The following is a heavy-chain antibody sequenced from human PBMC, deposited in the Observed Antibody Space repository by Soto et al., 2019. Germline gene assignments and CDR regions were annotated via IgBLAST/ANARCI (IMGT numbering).Heavy chain of an antibody. CDR3: ASPVVGATGWFDP. Sequence: GASVKVSCKASGYTFTGYYMHWVRQAPGQGLEWMGWINPNSGGTNYAQKFQGRVTMTRDTSISTAYMELGRLRSDDTAVYYCASPVVGATGWFDPWGQGTLVTVSS. D-gene: IGHD1-26*01. V-gene: IGHV1-2*02. CDR1: GYTFTGYY. J-gene: IGHJ5*02. CDR2: INPNSGGT.